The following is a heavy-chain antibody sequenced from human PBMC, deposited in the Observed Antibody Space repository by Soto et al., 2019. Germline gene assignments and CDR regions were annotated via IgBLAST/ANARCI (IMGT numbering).Heavy chain of an antibody. D-gene: IGHD2-21*02. Sequence: PSETLSLTCAVYGGSFSGYYWSWIRQPPGKGLEWIGEINHSGSTNHNPSLKSRVTISVDTSKNQFSLKLSSVTAADTAVYYCARGRRIVVVTAIPGKYYFDYWGQGTLVTVSS. V-gene: IGHV4-34*01. CDR3: ARGRRIVVVTAIPGKYYFDY. CDR1: GGSFSGYY. CDR2: INHSGST. J-gene: IGHJ4*02.